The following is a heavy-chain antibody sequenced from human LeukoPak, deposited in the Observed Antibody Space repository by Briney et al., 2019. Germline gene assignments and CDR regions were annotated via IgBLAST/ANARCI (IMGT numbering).Heavy chain of an antibody. Sequence: GGSLRLSCAASGFTFSSYEMNWVRQAPGKGLEWVSYISSSGSTIYYADSVKGRFTISRDNAKNSLYLQMNSLRAEDTAVYYCARAGIAAARTRNWFDPWGQGTLVAVSS. J-gene: IGHJ5*02. D-gene: IGHD6-13*01. CDR1: GFTFSSYE. V-gene: IGHV3-48*03. CDR3: ARAGIAAARTRNWFDP. CDR2: ISSSGSTI.